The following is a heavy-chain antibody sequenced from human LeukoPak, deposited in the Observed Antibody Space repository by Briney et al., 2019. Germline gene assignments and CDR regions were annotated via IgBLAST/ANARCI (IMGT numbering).Heavy chain of an antibody. CDR3: AKDSHIVVVVAAPDYGMDV. Sequence: PGGSLRLSCAASGFTFSSYGMHWVRQAPGKGLEWVAFIRYDGSNKYYADSVKGRFTISRDNSKSTLYLQMNSLRAEDTAVYYCAKDSHIVVVVAAPDYGMDVWGQGTTVTVSS. CDR2: IRYDGSNK. J-gene: IGHJ6*02. D-gene: IGHD2-15*01. V-gene: IGHV3-30*02. CDR1: GFTFSSYG.